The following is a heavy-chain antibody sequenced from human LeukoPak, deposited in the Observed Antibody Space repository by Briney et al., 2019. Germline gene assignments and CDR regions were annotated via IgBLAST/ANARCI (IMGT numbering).Heavy chain of an antibody. V-gene: IGHV4-59*12. D-gene: IGHD3-22*01. Sequence: SETLSLTCTVSGGSISSYYWSWIRQPPGKGLEWIGYIYYSGSTNYNPSLKSRVTISVDTSKNQFSLKLSSVTAADTAVYYCARGRVSYYDSSGYYYYGMDVWGQGTTVTVSS. CDR2: IYYSGST. CDR1: GGSISSYY. CDR3: ARGRVSYYDSSGYYYYGMDV. J-gene: IGHJ6*02.